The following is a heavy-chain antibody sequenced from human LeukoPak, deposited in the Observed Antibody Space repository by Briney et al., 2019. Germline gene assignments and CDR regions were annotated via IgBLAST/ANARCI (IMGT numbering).Heavy chain of an antibody. CDR2: IKQDGSEK. D-gene: IGHD5-12*01. J-gene: IGHJ4*02. CDR1: GLTFSSYW. Sequence: GGSLRLSCAASGLTFSSYWMSWVRQAPGKGLEWVANIKQDGSEKYYVDSVKGRFTISRDNAKNSLYLQMNSLRAEDTAVYYCAKVGLSRNIVAFDYWGQGTLVTVSS. V-gene: IGHV3-7*01. CDR3: AKVGLSRNIVAFDY.